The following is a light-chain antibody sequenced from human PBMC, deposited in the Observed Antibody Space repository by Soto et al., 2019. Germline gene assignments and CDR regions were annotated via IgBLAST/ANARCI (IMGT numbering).Light chain of an antibody. V-gene: IGLV2-8*01. CDR2: EIN. CDR3: RSFAGSNNXPYV. J-gene: IGLJ1*01. CDR1: SSDVGAYYY. Sequence: QSVLTQPPSASGSPGQSVTISCTGTSSDVGAYYYVSWYKQNPGKAPKLMIYEINKRHSGVPDRFSGSKSGNTASLTVSGLQAEDEADYYCRSFAGSNNXPYVFGTGIKVXV.